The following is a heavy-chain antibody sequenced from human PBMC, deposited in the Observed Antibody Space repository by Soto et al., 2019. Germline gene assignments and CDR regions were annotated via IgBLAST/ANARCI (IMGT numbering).Heavy chain of an antibody. Sequence: QVQLVESGGGLVKPGGSLRPSCAASGFTFSDYYMSWIRQAPGKGLEWVSYISSSSSYTNYADSVKGRFTISRDNAKNSLYLQMNSLRAEDTAVYYCARGGYCSSNSCYALDGMDVWGQGTTVTVSS. CDR2: ISSSSSYT. V-gene: IGHV3-11*05. D-gene: IGHD2-2*01. CDR1: GFTFSDYY. J-gene: IGHJ6*02. CDR3: ARGGYCSSNSCYALDGMDV.